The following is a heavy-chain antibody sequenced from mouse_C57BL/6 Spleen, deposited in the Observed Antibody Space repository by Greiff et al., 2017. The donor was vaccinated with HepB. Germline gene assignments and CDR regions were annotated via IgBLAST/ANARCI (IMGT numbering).Heavy chain of an antibody. CDR2: ISSGSSTI. V-gene: IGHV5-17*01. Sequence: EVKLMESGGGLVKPGGSLKLSCAASGFTFSDYGMHWVRQAPEKGLEWVAYISSGSSTIYYADTVKGRFTISRDNAKNTLFLQMTSLRSEDTAMYYCARIGYYGSYWYFDVWGTGTTVTVSS. J-gene: IGHJ1*03. CDR3: ARIGYYGSYWYFDV. D-gene: IGHD1-1*01. CDR1: GFTFSDYG.